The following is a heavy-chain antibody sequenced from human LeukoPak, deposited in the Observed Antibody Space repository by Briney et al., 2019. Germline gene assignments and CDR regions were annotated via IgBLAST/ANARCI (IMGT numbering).Heavy chain of an antibody. V-gene: IGHV1-24*01. J-gene: IGHJ4*02. D-gene: IGHD3-16*02. CDR2: FDPEDGET. CDR1: GYTLTEFS. Sequence: ASLKVSCKVSGYTLTEFSRHGVRQAPGKGLEWMGGFDPEDGETIYAQKFQGRVTMTEDTSTDTAYMELSSLRSEDTAVYYCATDSWHYDYVWGSYRRKGYFDYWGQGTLVTVSS. CDR3: ATDSWHYDYVWGSYRRKGYFDY.